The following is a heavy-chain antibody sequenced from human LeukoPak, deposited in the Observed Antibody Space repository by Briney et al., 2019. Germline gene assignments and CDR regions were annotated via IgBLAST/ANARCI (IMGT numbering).Heavy chain of an antibody. CDR1: GYTLTELS. CDR2: FDPEDGET. CDR3: ATVIKFWPLLYFQH. Sequence: ASVKVSCKVSGYTLTELSMHWVRQAPGKGLEWMGGFDPEDGETIYAQKFQGRVTMTEDTSTDTAYMELSRLRSEDTAVYYCATVIKFWPLLYFQHWGQGTLVTVSS. D-gene: IGHD3-16*02. V-gene: IGHV1-24*01. J-gene: IGHJ1*01.